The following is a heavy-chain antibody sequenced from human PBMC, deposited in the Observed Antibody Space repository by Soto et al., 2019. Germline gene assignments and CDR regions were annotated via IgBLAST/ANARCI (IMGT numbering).Heavy chain of an antibody. Sequence: SETLSLTCAVYGGSFSGYYWSWVRQPPGKGLEWIGEINHSGSTNYNPPLESRVTISVDTSKNQFSLKLTSVTAADTAVYYCARGTWESRFDPWGQGTLVTVSS. J-gene: IGHJ5*02. D-gene: IGHD1-26*01. CDR1: GGSFSGYY. CDR3: ARGTWESRFDP. CDR2: INHSGST. V-gene: IGHV4-34*01.